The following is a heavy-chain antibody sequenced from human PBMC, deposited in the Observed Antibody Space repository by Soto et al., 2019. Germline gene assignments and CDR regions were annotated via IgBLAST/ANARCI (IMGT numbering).Heavy chain of an antibody. D-gene: IGHD3-10*01. CDR2: IDPSDSYT. V-gene: IGHV5-10-1*01. Sequence: GESLKISFKGSGYTFTSYLITWVRQMPGKGLEWIGRIDPSDSYTNYSPSFQGHVTISADKSISTAYLQWSSLKASDTAMYYCASPSYSYYGSGSSARPLAYWGQGTLVTVSS. CDR3: ASPSYSYYGSGSSARPLAY. CDR1: GYTFTSYL. J-gene: IGHJ4*02.